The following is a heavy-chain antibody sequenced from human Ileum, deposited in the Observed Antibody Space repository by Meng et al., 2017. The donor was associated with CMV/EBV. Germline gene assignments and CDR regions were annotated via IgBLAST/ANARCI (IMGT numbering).Heavy chain of an antibody. V-gene: IGHV3-74*01. CDR1: GFSFSNYW. CDR3: VRDEDWAFDY. CDR2: IKSDRSGI. D-gene: IGHD3/OR15-3a*01. Sequence: GESLKISCAASGFSFSNYWMHWVRQAPGKGLQWVSRIKSDRSGISYADSVKGRFTISRDNAKNTLYLQMNSLGAEDTAVYYCVRDEDWAFDYWGQGTLVTVSS. J-gene: IGHJ4*02.